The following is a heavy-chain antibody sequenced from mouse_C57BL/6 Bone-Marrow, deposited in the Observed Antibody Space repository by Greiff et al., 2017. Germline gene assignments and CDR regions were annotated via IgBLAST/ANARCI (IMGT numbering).Heavy chain of an antibody. J-gene: IGHJ3*01. CDR1: GYTFTDYN. CDR2: INPNNGGT. V-gene: IGHV1-22*01. D-gene: IGHD2-2*01. CDR3: ARSRGLWLRRVFAY. Sequence: EVQLQQSGPELVKPGASVKMSCKASGYTFTDYNMHWVKQSHGKSLEWIGYINPNNGGTSYNQKFKGKATLTVNTSSSTAYMELRSLTSEDSAVYDCARSRGLWLRRVFAYWGQGTLVTVSA.